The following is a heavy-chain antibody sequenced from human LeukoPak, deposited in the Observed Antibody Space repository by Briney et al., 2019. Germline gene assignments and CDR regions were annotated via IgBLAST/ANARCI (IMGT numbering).Heavy chain of an antibody. CDR3: ARHPFSSPFDY. Sequence: SEALSLTCTVSGGSVSSDYWSWIRQPPGKGLEWIGYIYHTGNSDYNPSLKSRATISLDTSKNQFSLKLTSVTAADTAVYFCARHPFSSPFDYWGQGTLVTVSS. D-gene: IGHD2/OR15-2a*01. CDR1: GGSVSSDY. V-gene: IGHV4-59*08. J-gene: IGHJ4*02. CDR2: IYHTGNS.